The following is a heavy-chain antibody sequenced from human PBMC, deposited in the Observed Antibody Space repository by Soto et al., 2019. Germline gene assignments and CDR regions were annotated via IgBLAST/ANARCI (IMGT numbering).Heavy chain of an antibody. CDR3: ARGRYDGSGYYIFVY. D-gene: IGHD3-22*01. CDR2: INAGNGHT. CDR1: GYTFTYYG. J-gene: IGHJ4*02. Sequence: ASVKVSCKASGYTFTYYGMHWVRQAPGQRLEWMGWINAGNGHTKYSQKFQDRVTITRDTSASTAYMELSSLRSEDTAVYYCARGRYDGSGYYIFVYWGQGTLVNVSS. V-gene: IGHV1-3*01.